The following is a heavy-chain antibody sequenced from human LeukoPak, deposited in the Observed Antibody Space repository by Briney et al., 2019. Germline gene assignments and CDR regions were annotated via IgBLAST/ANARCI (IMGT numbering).Heavy chain of an antibody. CDR1: GYTFTGYY. V-gene: IGHV1-2*02. CDR3: ARDRESGSYAYYYYYYMDV. CDR2: INPNSGGT. D-gene: IGHD1-26*01. J-gene: IGHJ6*03. Sequence: ASVKVSCKASGYTFTGYYMHWARQAPGQGLEWMGWINPNSGGTNYAQKFQGRVTMTRDTSISTAYMELSRLRSDDTAVYYCARDRESGSYAYYYYYYMDVWGKGTTVTVSS.